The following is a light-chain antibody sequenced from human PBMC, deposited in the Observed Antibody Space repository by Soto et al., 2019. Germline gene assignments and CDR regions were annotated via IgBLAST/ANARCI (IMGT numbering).Light chain of an antibody. CDR2: DAS. V-gene: IGKV3-15*01. CDR1: QSVSSN. Sequence: EIEMTQSPATLSVSPGERATLSCRASQSVSSNFAWYQQKPGQAPRLLIYDASTRATGIPARFSGSGSGTEFTLTISSLQSEDFAVYYCQQYKKWPRTFGHGTKVDIK. J-gene: IGKJ1*01. CDR3: QQYKKWPRT.